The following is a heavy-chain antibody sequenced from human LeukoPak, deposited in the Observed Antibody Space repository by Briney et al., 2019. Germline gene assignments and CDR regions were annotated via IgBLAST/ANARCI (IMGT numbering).Heavy chain of an antibody. CDR3: ARGRYTLTQWLTGFDY. D-gene: IGHD6-19*01. CDR2: INPSGGST. CDR1: GYTFTTYY. V-gene: IGHV1-46*01. J-gene: IGHJ4*02. Sequence: ASVKVSCKASGYTFTTYYVHWVRQAPGQGLEWMGIINPSGGSTTYAQKFRGRLTMTTDTSTSTAYMELRSLRSDDTAVYYCARGRYTLTQWLTGFDYWGQGTLVTVSS.